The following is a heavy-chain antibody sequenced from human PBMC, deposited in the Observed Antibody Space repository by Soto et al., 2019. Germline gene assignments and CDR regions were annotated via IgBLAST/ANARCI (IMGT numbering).Heavy chain of an antibody. Sequence: PSETLSLTCTISGGSISSRDYYWIWIPQHPGKGRGWILYIYYSANTNYNPSLKSRVTISVDTSKNQFSLKLSSVTAADTAVYYCVSSPENYYGSGSYCFDYWGQRTLVTVSS. CDR3: VSSPENYYGSGSYCFDY. J-gene: IGHJ4*02. CDR1: GGSISSRDYY. D-gene: IGHD3-10*01. V-gene: IGHV4-31*03. CDR2: IYYSANT.